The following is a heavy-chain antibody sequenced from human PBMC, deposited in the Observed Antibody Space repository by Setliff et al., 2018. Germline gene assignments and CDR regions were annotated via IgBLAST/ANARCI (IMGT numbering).Heavy chain of an antibody. Sequence: GGSLRLSCAASGFTFYNTWMTWVRQAPGKGLEWVGRIKSKTDGATTDYAAPVKGRFTISRDDSKNTLYLQMSSLNTEDTAVYYCTIGNSETSSKRGYFDHWGQGALVTVSS. D-gene: IGHD2-2*01. CDR2: IKSKTDGATT. CDR1: GFTFYNTW. CDR3: TIGNSETSSKRGYFDH. J-gene: IGHJ4*02. V-gene: IGHV3-15*01.